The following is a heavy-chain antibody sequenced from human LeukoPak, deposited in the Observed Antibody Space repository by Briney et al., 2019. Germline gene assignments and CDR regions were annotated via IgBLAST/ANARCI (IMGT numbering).Heavy chain of an antibody. V-gene: IGHV3-53*01. CDR2: IYSGGHT. J-gene: IGHJ4*02. D-gene: IGHD4-17*01. Sequence: GGSLRLSCAASGLTVSSNYMSWVRQAPGKGLEWVSLIYSGGHTYNADSVKGRFTISRDNSDNTLYLQMNNLKAEDTAVCYCARVRGDYGLDYWGQGALVTVSS. CDR1: GLTVSSNY. CDR3: ARVRGDYGLDY.